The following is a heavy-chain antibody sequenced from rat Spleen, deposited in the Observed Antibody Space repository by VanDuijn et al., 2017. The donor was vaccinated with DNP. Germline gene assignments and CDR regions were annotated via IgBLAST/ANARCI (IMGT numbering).Heavy chain of an antibody. Sequence: EVQLQESGPGLVKPSQSLSLTCSVTGYSITSNYWGWIRKFPGNKMEWIGHISNRGSTSYNPSLKSRISITRDTSKNQFFLQLNSLTTDDTATYYCARLRLEWEVRAMDAGGQGTSVTVSS. CDR3: ARLRLEWEVRAMDA. V-gene: IGHV3-1*01. J-gene: IGHJ4*01. CDR1: GYSITSNY. D-gene: IGHD1-1*01. CDR2: ISNRGST.